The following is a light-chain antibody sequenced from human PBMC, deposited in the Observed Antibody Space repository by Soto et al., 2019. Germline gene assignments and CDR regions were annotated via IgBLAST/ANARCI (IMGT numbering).Light chain of an antibody. V-gene: IGKV4-1*01. CDR3: QQYYTTLT. Sequence: DIVMTQSPDSLAVSLGERATINCKSSQSVLYNSDNKNYLAWYQQKPGQPPKLIIYCASTRDSGVPDRFSGSGSGADFTLTISSLQAEDVAVYYCQQYYTTLTFGGGTKVEIK. CDR1: QSVLYNSDNKNY. CDR2: CAS. J-gene: IGKJ4*01.